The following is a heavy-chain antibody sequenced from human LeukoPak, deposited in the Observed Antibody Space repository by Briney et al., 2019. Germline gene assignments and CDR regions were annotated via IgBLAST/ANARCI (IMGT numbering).Heavy chain of an antibody. Sequence: SETLSLTCTVSGGSISNYYWSWIRRPPGKGLEWIGYIYYSGSTNYNPSLKSRVTISVDTSKNQFSLKLSSVTAADTAVYYCASIMSGWDHYFDYWGQGTLVTVSS. CDR3: ASIMSGWDHYFDY. J-gene: IGHJ4*02. CDR1: GGSISNYY. V-gene: IGHV4-59*01. D-gene: IGHD6-19*01. CDR2: IYYSGST.